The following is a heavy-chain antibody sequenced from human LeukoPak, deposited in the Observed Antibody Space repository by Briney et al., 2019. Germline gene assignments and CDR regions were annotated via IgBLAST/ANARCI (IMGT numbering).Heavy chain of an antibody. CDR2: ISSSGSTI. CDR1: GFTFSSYE. D-gene: IGHD3-10*02. J-gene: IGHJ4*02. CDR3: ASGVRGPHFDY. V-gene: IGHV3-48*03. Sequence: GGSLRLSCAASGFTFSSYEMNWVRQAPGKGQEWVSYISSSGSTIYYADSVKGRFTISRDNAKSSLYLQTNSLRAEDTAVYYCASGVRGPHFDYWGQGTLVTASS.